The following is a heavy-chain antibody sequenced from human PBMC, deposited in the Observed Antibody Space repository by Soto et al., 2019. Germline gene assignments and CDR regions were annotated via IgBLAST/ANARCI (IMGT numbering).Heavy chain of an antibody. CDR2: IHFGGTT. CDR3: ARSRTGTTYGGMDV. CDR1: GFTVSSNY. J-gene: IGHJ6*02. Sequence: EVQLVESGGDLVQPGGSLRLSCAASGFTVSSNYMTWVRQAPGKGLEWVSVIHFGGTTYYADSVKGRFTISRDNSKNTLYLQMNSLRAEDTAVYYCARSRTGTTYGGMDVWGQGTTVTVSS. D-gene: IGHD1-7*01. V-gene: IGHV3-66*01.